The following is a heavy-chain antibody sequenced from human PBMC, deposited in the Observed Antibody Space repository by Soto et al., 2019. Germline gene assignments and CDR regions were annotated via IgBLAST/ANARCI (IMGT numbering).Heavy chain of an antibody. D-gene: IGHD6-25*01. J-gene: IGHJ4*02. CDR2: ISGSGGTT. V-gene: IGHV3-23*01. Sequence: EVQLLESGGGLVQPGRSLRLSCAASGFTFSNYAMSWVGQAPGQGLDWVSAISGSGGTTYYADSVKGRFTISRDNSKNTLFLQMNGLRAEDAAVYYCAKFFVETGSNSGWPWSFHYWGQGTLVTVSS. CDR3: AKFFVETGSNSGWPWSFHY. CDR1: GFTFSNYA.